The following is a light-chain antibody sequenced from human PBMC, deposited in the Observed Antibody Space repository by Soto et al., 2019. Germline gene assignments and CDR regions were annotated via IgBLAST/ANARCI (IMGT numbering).Light chain of an antibody. J-gene: IGKJ4*01. CDR1: QSVSSY. CDR2: DAS. V-gene: IGKV3-11*01. Sequence: EMVLTQSPATLSLSPGERATLSCRASQSVSSYLAWYQQKPGQAPRLLIYDASNRATGIPARFSGSGSGTDVTLTISRLEPDDFAVYYCQQRSNWPTFGGGNKVEIK. CDR3: QQRSNWPT.